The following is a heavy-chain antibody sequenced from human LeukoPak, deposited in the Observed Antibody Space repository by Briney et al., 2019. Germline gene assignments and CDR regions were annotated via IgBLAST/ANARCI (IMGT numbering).Heavy chain of an antibody. CDR2: INSDGSST. D-gene: IGHD1-1*01. CDR3: ARAANWNDPTSFDY. V-gene: IGHV3-74*01. CDR1: GFTFSSYW. J-gene: IGHJ4*02. Sequence: PGGSLRLSCAASGFTFSSYWMHWVRQAPGKGLVWVSRINSDGSSTTYADSVKGRFTISRDNARNTLYLQMNTLRAEDTSVYYCARAANWNDPTSFDYWGQGTLVTVSS.